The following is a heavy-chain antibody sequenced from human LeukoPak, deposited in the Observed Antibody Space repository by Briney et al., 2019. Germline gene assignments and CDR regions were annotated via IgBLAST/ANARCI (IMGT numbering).Heavy chain of an antibody. CDR1: GGTFSSYA. V-gene: IGHV1-69*05. Sequence: GASVKVSCKASGGTFSSYAISWVRQAPGQGLEWMGGIIPIFGTANYAQKFQGRVTITTDESTSTAYMELSSLRSEDTAVYYCARDLAAGSGYYYYYMDVWGKGTTVTVSS. J-gene: IGHJ6*03. CDR3: ARDLAAGSGYYYYYMDV. D-gene: IGHD3-10*01. CDR2: IIPIFGTA.